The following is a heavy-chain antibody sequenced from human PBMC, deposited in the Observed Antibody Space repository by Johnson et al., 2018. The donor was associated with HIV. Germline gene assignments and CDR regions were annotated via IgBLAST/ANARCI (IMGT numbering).Heavy chain of an antibody. CDR2: ISWNSGSI. J-gene: IGHJ3*02. CDR3: ACGDFDYCVASDRFIAGAFDI. Sequence: VQLVESGGGLVQPGRSLRLSCAASGFTFDDYAMHWVRQAPGKGLEWVSGISWNSGSIGYADSVKGRFNISRDNSNSKLYLQMNSQRAEDTAVYYCACGDFDYCVASDRFIAGAFDIWGQGTMVTVSS. D-gene: IGHD3-10*02. CDR1: GFTFDDYA. V-gene: IGHV3-9*01.